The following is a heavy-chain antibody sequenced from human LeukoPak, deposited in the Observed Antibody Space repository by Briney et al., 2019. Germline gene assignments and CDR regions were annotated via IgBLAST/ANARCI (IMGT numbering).Heavy chain of an antibody. D-gene: IGHD3-10*01. Sequence: ASVKVSCKASGGTFSSYAISWVRQAPGQGLEWMGRIIPILGIANYAQKFQGRVTITADKSTSTAYMELSSLRSEDTAVYYCARATMVRGGWKNRPYYFDYWGQGTLVTVSS. CDR3: ARATMVRGGWKNRPYYFDY. J-gene: IGHJ4*02. CDR1: GGTFSSYA. CDR2: IIPILGIA. V-gene: IGHV1-69*04.